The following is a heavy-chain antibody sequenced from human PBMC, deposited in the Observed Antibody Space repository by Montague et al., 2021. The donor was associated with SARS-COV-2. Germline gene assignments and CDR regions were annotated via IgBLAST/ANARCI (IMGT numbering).Heavy chain of an antibody. CDR1: GGSFSGYY. Sequence: SETLSLTCAVYGGSFSGYYWSWIRQPPGKGLEWIGEINHSGSTKYNPSLKSRVTISVDTSKNQFSLKLSSVTVADTAVYYCARVTKRVFTYDDDSSGYASDYWGQGTLVTVSS. J-gene: IGHJ4*02. V-gene: IGHV4-34*01. CDR3: ARVTKRVFTYDDDSSGYASDY. D-gene: IGHD3-22*01. CDR2: INHSGST.